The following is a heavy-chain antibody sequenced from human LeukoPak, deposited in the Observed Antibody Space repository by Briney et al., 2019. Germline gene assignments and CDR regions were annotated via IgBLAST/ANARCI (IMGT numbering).Heavy chain of an antibody. V-gene: IGHV3-66*01. Sequence: PGGSLRLSCAASGFTVSSNYMSWVRQAPGKGLEWVSVIYSDGRSYYADSAKGRFTISRDNSKNTLYLQMNSLRAEDTALYYCARESNSGYYLSYWGQGTLVAVSS. D-gene: IGHD3-22*01. CDR1: GFTVSSNY. CDR3: ARESNSGYYLSY. J-gene: IGHJ4*02. CDR2: IYSDGRS.